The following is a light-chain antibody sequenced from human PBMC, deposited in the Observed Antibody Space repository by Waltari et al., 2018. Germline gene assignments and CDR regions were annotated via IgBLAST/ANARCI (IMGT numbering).Light chain of an antibody. CDR3: QSYGSDWV. CDR2: GNN. CDR1: SPNIGAGYA. V-gene: IGLV1-40*01. J-gene: IGLJ3*02. Sequence: QSVLTQSPSVSGAPGQRVTISCTGSSPNIGAGYAVHWYQQLPGTAPKLLIYGNNNRPSGVPDRFSGSKSGTSASLAITGLQAEDEADYYCQSYGSDWVFGGGTKLTVL.